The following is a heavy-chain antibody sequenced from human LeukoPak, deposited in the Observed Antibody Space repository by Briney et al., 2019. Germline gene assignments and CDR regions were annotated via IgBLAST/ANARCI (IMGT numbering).Heavy chain of an antibody. J-gene: IGHJ4*02. CDR3: ARDGGGSFDY. CDR2: IYYSGST. Sequence: SETLSLTCTVSGGSVSSGSYCWSWIRQPPGKGLEWIGYIYYSGSTNYNPSLKSRVTISVDTSKNQFSLKLSSVTAADTAVYYCARDGGGSFDYWGQGTLVTVSS. V-gene: IGHV4-61*01. CDR1: GGSVSSGSYC. D-gene: IGHD2-15*01.